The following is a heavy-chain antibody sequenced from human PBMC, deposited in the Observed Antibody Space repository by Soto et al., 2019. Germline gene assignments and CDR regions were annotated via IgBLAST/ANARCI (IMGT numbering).Heavy chain of an antibody. Sequence: ASVKVSCKASGYTFTSYYMHWVRQAPGQGLEWMGIINPSGGSTSYAQKFQGRVTMTRDTSTSTVYMELSSLRSEDTAVYYCARGQVQLWSLLCYGMDVWGRGTTVTVSS. V-gene: IGHV1-46*01. D-gene: IGHD5-18*01. CDR3: ARGQVQLWSLLCYGMDV. J-gene: IGHJ6*02. CDR1: GYTFTSYY. CDR2: INPSGGST.